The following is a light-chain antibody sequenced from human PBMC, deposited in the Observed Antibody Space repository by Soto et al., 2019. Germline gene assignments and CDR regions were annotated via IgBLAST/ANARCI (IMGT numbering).Light chain of an antibody. J-gene: IGLJ1*01. V-gene: IGLV2-8*01. Sequence: QSALTQPASVSGSPGQSITISCTGTSSDVGGYNFVSWYQQHPGNAPKLMIYEVSKRPSGVPDRFSDSKSGNTASLTVSGLQAEDEADYYCSSYAGSNSYVFGTGTKVTVL. CDR3: SSYAGSNSYV. CDR2: EVS. CDR1: SSDVGGYNF.